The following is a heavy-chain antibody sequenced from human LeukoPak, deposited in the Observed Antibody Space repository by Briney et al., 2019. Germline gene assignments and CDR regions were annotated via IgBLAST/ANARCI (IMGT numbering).Heavy chain of an antibody. CDR3: ARGRRRIFSSTSSHDS. D-gene: IGHD2-2*01. CDR1: GGSFSGYY. J-gene: IGHJ4*02. V-gene: IGHV4-34*01. Sequence: PSETLSLTCAVYGGSFSGYYWSWIRQPPGKGLEWIGEINHSGSTNYNPSLKSRVTISVDTSKNQFSLKLSSVTAADTAVYYCARGRRRIFSSTSSHDSWGQGTLVTVSS. CDR2: INHSGST.